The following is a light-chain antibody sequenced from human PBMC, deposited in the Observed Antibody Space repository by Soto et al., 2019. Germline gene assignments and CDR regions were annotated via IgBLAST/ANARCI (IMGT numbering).Light chain of an antibody. CDR3: AAWDASLSVMV. CDR1: GSNIGSHA. Sequence: HSVLTHQPSGSGTPGQRFTISCSGGGSNIGSHAVNWYQVVQGIAPKALNYAANQRPSGVPDRFSGSKSGNSASLAISGLQSEDEAAYSCAAWDASLSVMVLGGGTKVT. CDR2: AAN. V-gene: IGLV1-44*01. J-gene: IGLJ2*01.